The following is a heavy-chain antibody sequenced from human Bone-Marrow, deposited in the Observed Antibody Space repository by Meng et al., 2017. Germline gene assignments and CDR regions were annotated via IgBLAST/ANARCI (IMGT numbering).Heavy chain of an antibody. CDR1: GFTFSSYG. Sequence: VQLVEAGEGLVQPGGSLRLSCAAYGFTFSSYGINFVRQAPGKGLDYVSYADSVMGRFTISRDNSKNTLYLQMNSLRAEDTAVYYCARDREWVGATTVWDVDGGWGQGTLVTVSS. D-gene: IGHD1-26*01. J-gene: IGHJ4*02. V-gene: IGHV3-64*02. CDR3: ARDREWVGATTVWDVDGG.